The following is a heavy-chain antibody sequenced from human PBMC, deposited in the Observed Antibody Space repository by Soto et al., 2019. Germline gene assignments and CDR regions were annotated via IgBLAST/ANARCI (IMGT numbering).Heavy chain of an antibody. CDR3: ARAWGYYDFWSGYYPRQPYYYYYGMDV. CDR1: GGPFSSYA. CDR2: IIPIFGTA. D-gene: IGHD3-3*01. V-gene: IGHV1-69*13. Sequence: SVKVSCKASGGPFSSYAISWVRQAPGQGLEWMGGIIPIFGTANYAQKFQGRVTITADESTSTAYMELSSLRSEDTAVYYCARAWGYYDFWSGYYPRQPYYYYYGMDVWGQGTTVTVSS. J-gene: IGHJ6*02.